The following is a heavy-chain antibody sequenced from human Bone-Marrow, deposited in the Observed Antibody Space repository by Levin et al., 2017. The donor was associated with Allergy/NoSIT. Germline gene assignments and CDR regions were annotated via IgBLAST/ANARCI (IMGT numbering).Heavy chain of an antibody. CDR1: GGSVSSYC. J-gene: IGHJ3*01. Sequence: SETLSLTCSVYGGSVSSYCWGWARQPPGKGLEWIGYIYHSGTTDYNPSLKSRVTISIDTSKNQFSLNLNSVTAADTAVYFCARWALSKDAFDFWGHGTMVTVSS. CDR2: IYHSGTT. V-gene: IGHV4-59*02. CDR3: ARWALSKDAFDF.